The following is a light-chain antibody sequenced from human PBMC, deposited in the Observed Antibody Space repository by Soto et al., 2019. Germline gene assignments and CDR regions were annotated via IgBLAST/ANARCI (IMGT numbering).Light chain of an antibody. V-gene: IGKV3-15*01. CDR2: GAS. CDR3: QQYNDWPMYT. CDR1: QSVSSN. Sequence: EKALTQSPVTLSLSPGERATLSCRASQSVSSNLAWYQQRPGQAPRLLIYGASTRASGVPDRFSGSGSGTEFILTISSLQSEDFAVYYCQQYNDWPMYTFGQGTKVDIK. J-gene: IGKJ2*01.